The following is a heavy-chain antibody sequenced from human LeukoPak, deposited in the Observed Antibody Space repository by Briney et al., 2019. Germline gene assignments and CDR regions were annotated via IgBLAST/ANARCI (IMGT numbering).Heavy chain of an antibody. J-gene: IGHJ6*02. Sequence: GGSLRLSCAASGFTFRNYAMTWVRQAPGKGLDWVALIGARDGRTYYADPVKGRFTISRDNFKNTLYLQMNSLRAEDTAIYYCAKGLYDYALDVWGQGTAVTVSS. CDR3: AKGLYDYALDV. V-gene: IGHV3-23*01. CDR2: IGARDGRT. CDR1: GFTFRNYA.